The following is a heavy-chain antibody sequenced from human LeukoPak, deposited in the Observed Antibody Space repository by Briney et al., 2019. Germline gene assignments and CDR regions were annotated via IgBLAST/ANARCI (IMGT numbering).Heavy chain of an antibody. J-gene: IGHJ4*02. D-gene: IGHD6-19*01. V-gene: IGHV4-61*08. CDR3: ARHRYSSAWSVVDY. CDR1: GGSISGGAYY. CDR2: IYYSGST. Sequence: SETLSLTCTVSGGSISGGAYYWSWIRQPPGKGLEWIGNIYYSGSTNYNPSLKSRVTISVDTSKNQFSLKLTAVTAADTAVYYCARHRYSSAWSVVDYWGQGTLVTVSS.